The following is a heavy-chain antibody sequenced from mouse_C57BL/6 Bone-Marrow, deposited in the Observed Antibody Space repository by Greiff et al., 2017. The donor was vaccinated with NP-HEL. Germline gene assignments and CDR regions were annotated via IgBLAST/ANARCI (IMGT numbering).Heavy chain of an antibody. CDR2: IRNKANGYTT. Sequence: EVMLVESGGGLVQPGGSLSLSCAASGFTFTDYYMSWVRQPPGKALEWLGFIRNKANGYTTEYSASVKGRFTISRVNSQSILYLQMNALRAEDSATYYCARYDWDDFDYWGQGTTLTVSS. CDR3: ARYDWDDFDY. CDR1: GFTFTDYY. J-gene: IGHJ2*01. D-gene: IGHD4-1*01. V-gene: IGHV7-3*01.